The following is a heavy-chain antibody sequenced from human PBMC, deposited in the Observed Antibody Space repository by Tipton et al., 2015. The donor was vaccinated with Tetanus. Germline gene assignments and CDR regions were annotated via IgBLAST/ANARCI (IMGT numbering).Heavy chain of an antibody. CDR3: AKEARITMVRGVIGGMDV. CDR2: ISGSGGST. CDR1: GFTFSSYA. D-gene: IGHD3-10*01. Sequence: SLRLSCAASGFTFSSYAMSWVRQAPGKGLEWVSAISGSGGSTYYADSVKGRFTISRDNSKNTLYLQMNSLRAEDTAVYYCAKEARITMVRGVIGGMDVWGQGTTVTVSS. V-gene: IGHV3-23*01. J-gene: IGHJ6*02.